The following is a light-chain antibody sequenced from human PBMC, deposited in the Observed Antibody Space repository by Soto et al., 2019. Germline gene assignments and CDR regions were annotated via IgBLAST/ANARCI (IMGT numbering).Light chain of an antibody. V-gene: IGKV3D-20*02. J-gene: IGKJ5*01. CDR2: GAS. Sequence: EVVVTQSTATLSLSPGERATLSCMAIHSVSSSYLAWYQQKPGQAPRLLIYGASSRATGIPDRFSGSGSGTDFTLTISRLEPEDFAVYYCQQLNYWPRITFGQGTRLEIK. CDR3: QQLNYWPRIT. CDR1: HSVSSSY.